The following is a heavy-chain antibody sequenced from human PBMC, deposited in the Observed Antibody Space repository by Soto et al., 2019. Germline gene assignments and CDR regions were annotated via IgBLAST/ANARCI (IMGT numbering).Heavy chain of an antibody. CDR2: IDPSDSYT. CDR3: ARRGHLTGYYTRSYYYYGMDV. D-gene: IGHD3-9*01. CDR1: GYSFTSYW. J-gene: IGHJ6*02. V-gene: IGHV5-10-1*01. Sequence: PGESLKISCNGSGYSFTSYWISWVRQMPGKGLEWMGRIDPSDSYTNYSPSFQGHVTISADKSISTAYLQWSSLKASDTAMYYCARRGHLTGYYTRSYYYYGMDVWGQGTTVTVSS.